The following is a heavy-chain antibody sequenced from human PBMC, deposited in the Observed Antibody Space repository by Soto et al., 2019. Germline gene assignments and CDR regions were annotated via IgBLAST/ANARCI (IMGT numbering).Heavy chain of an antibody. CDR1: GGSLSSYD. V-gene: IGHV4-59*01. J-gene: IGHJ4*02. CDR2: ISYSGST. Sequence: SETLSLTCTVSGGSLSSYDWSWIRQSPEKGLEWIGYISYSGSTNYNPSLKSRVTISADTSKNQFSLKLSSVTAADTAMYYCARVRVAVAGLDYWGQGILVTVSS. D-gene: IGHD6-19*01. CDR3: ARVRVAVAGLDY.